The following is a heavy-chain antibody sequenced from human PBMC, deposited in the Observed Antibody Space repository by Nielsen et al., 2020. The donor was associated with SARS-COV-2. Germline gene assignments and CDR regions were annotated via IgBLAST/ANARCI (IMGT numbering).Heavy chain of an antibody. CDR2: ISYDGSNK. Sequence: WIRQPPGKGLEWVAVISYDGSNKYYADSVKGRFTISRDNSKNTLNLQMNSLRAEDTAVYYCAKESNSVDYWGQGTLVTVSS. J-gene: IGHJ4*02. CDR3: AKESNSVDY. V-gene: IGHV3-30*18. D-gene: IGHD4-23*01.